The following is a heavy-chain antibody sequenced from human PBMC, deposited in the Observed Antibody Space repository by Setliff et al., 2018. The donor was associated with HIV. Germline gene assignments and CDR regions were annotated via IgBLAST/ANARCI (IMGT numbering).Heavy chain of an antibody. V-gene: IGHV1-69*13. CDR1: GGTFGIYG. CDR3: ARIRAMVRGVTSYDAFDI. CDR2: TIPMFGTA. D-gene: IGHD3-10*01. Sequence: SVKVSCKASGGTFGIYGISWVRQAPGQGLEWMGGTIPMFGTANYAQKFRGRVTITADESTNTGYMELSGLRFEDTAVYYCARIRAMVRGVTSYDAFDIWGQGTKVTVSS. J-gene: IGHJ3*02.